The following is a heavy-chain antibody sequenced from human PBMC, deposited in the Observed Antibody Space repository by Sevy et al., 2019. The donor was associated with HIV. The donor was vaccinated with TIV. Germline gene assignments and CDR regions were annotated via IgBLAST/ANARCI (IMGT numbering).Heavy chain of an antibody. CDR1: GFSFNLYA. J-gene: IGHJ5*02. CDR3: AKDHDNNWFDP. V-gene: IGHV3-23*01. Sequence: GGSLRLSCAASGFSFNLYAMTWVRQAPGKGLEWVSTISFGGGSTYYADSVKGQFTISRDNSKNTLYLQMNSLRAEDTAVYYCAKDHDNNWFDPWGQGTLVTVSS. CDR2: ISFGGGST. D-gene: IGHD3-9*01.